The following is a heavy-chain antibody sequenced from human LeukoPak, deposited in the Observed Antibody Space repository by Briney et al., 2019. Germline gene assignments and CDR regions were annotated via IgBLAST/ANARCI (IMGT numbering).Heavy chain of an antibody. CDR2: INPNSGGT. V-gene: IGHV1-2*02. D-gene: IGHD2-2*02. CDR3: ARERPRYCSSTSCYRTFDI. CDR1: GYTFTDYY. J-gene: IGHJ3*02. Sequence: ASVKVSCKASGYTFTDYYMHWVRQAPGQGLEWMGWINPNSGGTNYAQKFQGRVTITTDESTSTAYMELNSLTSEDTGVYYCARERPRYCSSTSCYRTFDIWGQGTMVTVSS.